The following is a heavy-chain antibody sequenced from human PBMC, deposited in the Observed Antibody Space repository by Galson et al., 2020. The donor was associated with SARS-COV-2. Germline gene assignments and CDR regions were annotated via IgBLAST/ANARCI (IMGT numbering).Heavy chain of an antibody. Sequence: GESLKLSCAASGFTFTNYAMHWVRQAPGKGLEWVAHISYEGSIKYYADSVKGRFTISRDSSKNTLYLQMNSLSAGDTAVYYCAKRKELFWLGELEQGLDVWGQGTRVTV. V-gene: IGHV3-30*18. D-gene: IGHD3-10*01. CDR3: AKRKELFWLGELEQGLDV. CDR2: ISYEGSIK. J-gene: IGHJ6*02. CDR1: GFTFTNYA.